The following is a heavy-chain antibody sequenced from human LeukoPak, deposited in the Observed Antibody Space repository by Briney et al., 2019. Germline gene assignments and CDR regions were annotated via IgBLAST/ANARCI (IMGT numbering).Heavy chain of an antibody. CDR1: GVSISSGSYY. CDR2: IYTSGST. V-gene: IGHV4-61*02. CDR3: ARTVAGYYYYYMDV. Sequence: SETLSLTCTVSGVSISSGSYYWSWIRQPAGKGLEWIGRIYTSGSTNYNPSLKSRVTISVDTSKNQFSLRLSSVTAADTAVYYCARTVAGYYYYYMDVWGKGTTVTISS. J-gene: IGHJ6*03. D-gene: IGHD6-19*01.